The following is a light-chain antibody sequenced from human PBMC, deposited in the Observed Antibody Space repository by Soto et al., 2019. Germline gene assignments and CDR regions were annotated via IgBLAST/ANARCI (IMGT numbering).Light chain of an antibody. V-gene: IGKV3-20*01. CDR1: QSVRSTY. CDR2: GVS. Sequence: EIVLTQSPVTLSLSPGERATLSFIASQSVRSTYLAWYQQKPGLAPRLLIFGVSNRATGIPDRFSGSGSGTDFTLTISRLEPEDFAVYYCQQYGAYPLTFGGGTKVDIK. J-gene: IGKJ4*01. CDR3: QQYGAYPLT.